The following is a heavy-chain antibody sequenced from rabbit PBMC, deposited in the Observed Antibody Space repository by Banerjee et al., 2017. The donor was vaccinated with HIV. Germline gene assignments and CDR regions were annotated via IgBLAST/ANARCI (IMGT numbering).Heavy chain of an antibody. D-gene: IGHD4-2*01. CDR2: IYNGDGNT. J-gene: IGHJ4*01. CDR3: VRWGWL. Sequence: QSLEESGGDLVKPGASLTLTCTASGFTLSSYFMCWVRQAPGKGLEWIACIYNGDGNTYYANWAKGRFTISKTSSTTVTLQMTSLTAADTATYFCVRWGWLWGPGTLVTVS. V-gene: IGHV1S40*01. CDR1: GFTLSSYF.